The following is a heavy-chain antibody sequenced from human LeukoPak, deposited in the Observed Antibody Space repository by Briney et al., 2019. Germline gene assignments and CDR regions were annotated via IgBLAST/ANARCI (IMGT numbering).Heavy chain of an antibody. D-gene: IGHD5-12*01. CDR1: GFTFSSYW. Sequence: QPGGSLRLSCAASGFTFSSYWMHWVRHAPGKGLVWVSRINSDGSSTNYADSVKGRFTISRDNAKNTLYLQMNSLRAEDTAVYYCARDQWLRPYFDYWGQGTLVTVSS. J-gene: IGHJ4*02. V-gene: IGHV3-74*01. CDR3: ARDQWLRPYFDY. CDR2: INSDGSST.